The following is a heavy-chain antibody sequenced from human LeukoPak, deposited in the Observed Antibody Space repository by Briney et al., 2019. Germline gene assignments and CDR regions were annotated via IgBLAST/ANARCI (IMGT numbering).Heavy chain of an antibody. D-gene: IGHD5-18*01. Sequence: PGGSLRLSRAASGFTFSDHYMDWVRQAPGKGLEWVGRSRVKANSYTTEFAASVKGRFTISRDDSKNSLYLQMNSLKIEDTAVYYCARDSKEYSLETAMAYYWGQGTVVTVSS. V-gene: IGHV3-72*01. CDR2: SRVKANSYTT. CDR1: GFTFSDHY. J-gene: IGHJ4*02. CDR3: ARDSKEYSLETAMAYY.